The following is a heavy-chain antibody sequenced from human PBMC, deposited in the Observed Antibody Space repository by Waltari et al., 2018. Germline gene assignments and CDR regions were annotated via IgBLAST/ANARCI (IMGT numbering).Heavy chain of an antibody. CDR3: AKDPKS. J-gene: IGHJ5*02. CDR1: GFTFSTSG. V-gene: IGHV3-23*01. CDR2: IGGAGGNT. Sequence: EVHLLESGGGLVQPGGSLRLYCAAYGFTFSTSGMNRVRQAPGTGLEWVSSIGGAGGNTYYTDSVKGRFTSSRDSSKNALYLQMNSLRVEDTAVYYCAKDPKSWGQGTLVTISS.